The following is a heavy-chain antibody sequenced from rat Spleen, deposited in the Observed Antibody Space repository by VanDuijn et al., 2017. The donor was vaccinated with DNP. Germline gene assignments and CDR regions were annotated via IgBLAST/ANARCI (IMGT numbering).Heavy chain of an antibody. CDR2: ISPSGGNT. V-gene: IGHV5-19*01. Sequence: EVQLVESGGGLVQPGRSLKLSCAASGFTFSNFVMYWIRQAPAKGLEWVTSISPSGGNTYYRDSVKGRFTVSRDNAKSTLYLQMDSLRSEDTATYYCTNNWFAYWGQGTLVTVSS. CDR1: GFTFSNFV. CDR3: TNNWFAY. J-gene: IGHJ3*01.